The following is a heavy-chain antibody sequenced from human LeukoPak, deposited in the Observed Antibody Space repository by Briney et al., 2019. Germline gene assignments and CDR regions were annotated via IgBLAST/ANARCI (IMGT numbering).Heavy chain of an antibody. D-gene: IGHD3-10*01. CDR2: INPKSGGT. Sequence: ASVKVSCKASGYTFTDYYMHWVRQAPGQGLEWMGLINPKSGGTKYAQKFQGRVTITRDTSIDTAYMELSRLRSGDTAVYYCARDLGSGSYYNVKYYYYMAVWGKGTTVTVSS. V-gene: IGHV1-2*06. CDR3: ARDLGSGSYYNVKYYYYMAV. CDR1: GYTFTDYY. J-gene: IGHJ6*03.